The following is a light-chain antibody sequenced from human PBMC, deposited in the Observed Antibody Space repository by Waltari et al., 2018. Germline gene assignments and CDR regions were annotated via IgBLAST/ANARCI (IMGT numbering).Light chain of an antibody. CDR2: KAT. CDR3: ALYMGSGIWV. V-gene: IGLV8-61*01. J-gene: IGLJ3*02. Sequence: QTVVTQEPSLSVSPGGTVTLTCALSSGSVSTTSYATWYQQTPGQAPHTLVYKATARSSGVPDRFSGSILGNTAALTITGAQADDESDYYCALYMGSGIWVFGGGTKLTVL. CDR1: SGSVSTTSY.